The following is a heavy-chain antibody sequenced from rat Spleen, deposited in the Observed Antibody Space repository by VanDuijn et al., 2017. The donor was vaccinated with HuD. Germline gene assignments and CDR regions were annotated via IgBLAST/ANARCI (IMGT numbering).Heavy chain of an antibody. CDR3: ARHRTPY. D-gene: IGHD3-1*01. CDR2: ITTGGGNT. Sequence: EVQLVESGGDLIQPGRSLKLSCAASGFTYSNYVMAWVRQAPTKGLEWVATITTGGGNTYYRDSVKGRFIISRDNTKSTLYLQMDSLRSEDTATYYCARHRTPYWGQGVMVTVSS. CDR1: GFTYSNYV. V-gene: IGHV5S23*01. J-gene: IGHJ2*01.